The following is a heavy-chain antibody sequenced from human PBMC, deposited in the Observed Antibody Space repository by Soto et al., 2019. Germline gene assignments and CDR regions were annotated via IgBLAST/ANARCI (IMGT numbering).Heavy chain of an antibody. V-gene: IGHV1-69*13. J-gene: IGHJ6*02. CDR1: GGTFSSYA. D-gene: IGHD5-12*01. Sequence: GPSVKVSCKASGGTFSSYAISWVRQAPGQGLEWMGGIIPIFGTANYAQKFQGRVTITADESTSTAYMELSSLRSEDTAVYYCARSNIVATGPMDYYYGMDVWGQGTTVTVSS. CDR2: IIPIFGTA. CDR3: ARSNIVATGPMDYYYGMDV.